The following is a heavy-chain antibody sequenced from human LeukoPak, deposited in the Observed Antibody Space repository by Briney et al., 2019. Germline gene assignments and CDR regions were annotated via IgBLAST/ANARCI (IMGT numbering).Heavy chain of an antibody. Sequence: PSETLSLTCTVSSVSISTAGYYWSWIRQPPGKGLEWIGYIYHSGSTYYNPSLKSRVTISVDRSKNQFSLKLTSVTAADTAVYYCAREPWGLGRYFDYWGQGTLVTVSS. CDR3: AREPWGLGRYFDY. CDR1: SVSISTAGYY. D-gene: IGHD1-26*01. V-gene: IGHV4-30-2*01. J-gene: IGHJ4*02. CDR2: IYHSGST.